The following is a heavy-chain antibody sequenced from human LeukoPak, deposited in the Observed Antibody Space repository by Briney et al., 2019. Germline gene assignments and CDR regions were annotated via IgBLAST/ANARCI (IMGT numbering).Heavy chain of an antibody. J-gene: IGHJ4*02. D-gene: IGHD1-26*01. CDR2: INHSGST. CDR1: GGSFSGYY. CDR3: GSLGATHDY. V-gene: IGHV4-34*01. Sequence: SETLSLTCAVYGGSFSGYYWSWIRQPPGKGLEWIGEINHSGSTNYDPSLKSRVTISVDTSKNQFSLKLSSVTAADTAVYYCGSLGATHDYWGQGTLVTVSS.